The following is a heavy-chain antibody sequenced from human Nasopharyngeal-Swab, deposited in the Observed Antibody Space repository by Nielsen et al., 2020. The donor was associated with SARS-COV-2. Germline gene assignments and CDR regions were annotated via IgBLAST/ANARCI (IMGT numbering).Heavy chain of an antibody. J-gene: IGHJ3*02. V-gene: IGHV4-30-4*01. CDR2: IYYSGST. Sequence: MRQPPGKGLEWIGYIYYSGSTYYNPSLKSRVTISVDTSKNQFSLKLSSVTAADTAVYYCDRVVVVAATRLAFDIWGQGTMVTVSS. D-gene: IGHD2-15*01. CDR3: DRVVVVAATRLAFDI.